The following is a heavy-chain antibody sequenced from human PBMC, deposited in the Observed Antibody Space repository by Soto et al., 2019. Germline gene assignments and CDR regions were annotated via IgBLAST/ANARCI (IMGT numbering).Heavy chain of an antibody. CDR1: GFTFDDYA. J-gene: IGHJ3*02. V-gene: IGHV3-9*01. Sequence: EVQLVESGGGLVQPGRSLRLSCAASGFTFDDYAMHWVRQAPGKGLEWVSGISWNSGSIGYADSVKGRFTISRDNAKNSVYLQMNSLRAEDTALYYCAKIGSSGWVDAFDIWGQGTMVTVSS. CDR2: ISWNSGSI. CDR3: AKIGSSGWVDAFDI. D-gene: IGHD6-19*01.